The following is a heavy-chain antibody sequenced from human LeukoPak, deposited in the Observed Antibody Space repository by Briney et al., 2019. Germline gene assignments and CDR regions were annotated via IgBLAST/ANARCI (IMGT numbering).Heavy chain of an antibody. CDR3: AREQSLHYYDSSGYGD. CDR1: GGSISSGSYY. V-gene: IGHV4-61*02. CDR2: IYTSGST. D-gene: IGHD3-22*01. Sequence: NPSQTLSLTCTVSGGSISSGSYYWSWIRQPAGKGLEWIGRIYTSGSTNYNPSLKSRVTISVDTSKNQFSLKLSSVTAADTAVYYCAREQSLHYYDSSGYGDWGQGTLVTVSS. J-gene: IGHJ4*02.